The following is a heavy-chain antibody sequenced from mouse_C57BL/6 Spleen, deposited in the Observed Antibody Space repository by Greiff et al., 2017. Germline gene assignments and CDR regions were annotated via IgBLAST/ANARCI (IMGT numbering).Heavy chain of an antibody. D-gene: IGHD2-4*01. CDR2: IRNKANGYTT. CDR1: GFTFTDYY. V-gene: IGHV7-3*01. J-gene: IGHJ4*01. Sequence: EVKLVESGGGLVQPGGSLSLSCAASGFTFTDYYMRWVRQPPGKALEWLGFIRNKANGYTTDYSASVKGRFTISRDNSQSILYLQMNALRAEDSATYYCAREYDYPYYYAMDYWGQGTSVTVSS. CDR3: AREYDYPYYYAMDY.